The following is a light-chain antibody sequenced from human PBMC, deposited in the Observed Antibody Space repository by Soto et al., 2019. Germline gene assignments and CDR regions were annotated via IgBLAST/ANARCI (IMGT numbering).Light chain of an antibody. CDR3: QQYYTLPLT. V-gene: IGKV4-1*01. Sequence: DIVMTQSPDYLAVSLGERATINCKSSQSVLDSSANKHYLSWYQQKPGQPPKLLIYWSSTRESGVPDRFSGSRSGTDFTLTISSLQAEDVAVYYCQQYYTLPLTFGGGTKVEIK. CDR1: QSVLDSSANKHY. CDR2: WSS. J-gene: IGKJ4*01.